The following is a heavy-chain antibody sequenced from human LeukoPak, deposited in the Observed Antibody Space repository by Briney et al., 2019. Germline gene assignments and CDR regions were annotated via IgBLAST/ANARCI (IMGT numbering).Heavy chain of an antibody. D-gene: IGHD1-20*01. CDR3: ASEGITGTTAY. CDR1: GFTFSSYG. V-gene: IGHV3-33*01. J-gene: IGHJ4*02. Sequence: PGGSLRLSCAASGFTFSSYGMHWVRQAPGKGLEWVAVIWYDGSNKYYADSVKGRFTISRDNSKNTLYLQMNSLRAEDTAVYYCASEGITGTTAYWGQGTLVTVSS. CDR2: IWYDGSNK.